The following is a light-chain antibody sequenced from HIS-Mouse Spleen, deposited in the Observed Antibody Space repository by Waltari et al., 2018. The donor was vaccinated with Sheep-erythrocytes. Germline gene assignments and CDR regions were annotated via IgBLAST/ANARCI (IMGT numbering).Light chain of an antibody. CDR1: QSVLYSSNNKNY. CDR2: WAS. V-gene: IGKV4-1*01. Sequence: DIVMTQSPDSLAVSLGERATINCKSSQSVLYSSNNKNYLAWYQQKPGQPPKLLIYWASTRDSGVPDRFSGGGSGTDFSLTISSLQAEDVAVYYCQQYSSTLLTFGGGTKVEIK. CDR3: QQYSSTLLT. J-gene: IGKJ4*01.